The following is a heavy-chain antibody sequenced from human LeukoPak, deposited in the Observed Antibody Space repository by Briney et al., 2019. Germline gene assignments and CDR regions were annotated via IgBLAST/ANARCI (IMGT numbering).Heavy chain of an antibody. CDR2: IYHSGSA. D-gene: IGHD2-2*02. V-gene: IGHV4-38-2*02. CDR1: GYSITSGYN. J-gene: IGHJ4*02. CDR3: VRYCSSTTCYTRAVDY. Sequence: SETLSLTCTVSGYSITSGYNWAWIRPPPGKVLEWIGSIYHSGSAYYNPSLKSRVTISVDTAKNQFSLKLSSVTAADTAVYYCVRYCSSTTCYTRAVDYWGQGTLVTVSS.